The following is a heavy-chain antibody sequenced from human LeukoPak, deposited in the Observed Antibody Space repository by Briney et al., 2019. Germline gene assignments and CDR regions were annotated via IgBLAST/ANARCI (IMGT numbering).Heavy chain of an antibody. J-gene: IGHJ5*02. D-gene: IGHD6-13*01. CDR3: ARDLRISSSLRWFDP. Sequence: PGGSLRLSCAASGFTFSSYSMNWVRQAPGKGLEWVSSISSSSSYIYYADSVKGRFTISRDNAKNSLYLQMNSLRAEDTAVYYCARDLRISSSLRWFDPWGQGTLVTVSS. CDR1: GFTFSSYS. V-gene: IGHV3-21*01. CDR2: ISSSSSYI.